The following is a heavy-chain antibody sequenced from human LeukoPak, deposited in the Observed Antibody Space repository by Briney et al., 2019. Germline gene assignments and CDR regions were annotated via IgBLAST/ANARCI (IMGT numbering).Heavy chain of an antibody. CDR3: ARDNGKLYSGYAFDY. J-gene: IGHJ4*02. CDR1: VDSISRYY. V-gene: IGHV4-4*07. CDR2: IDTSGDT. Sequence: PADTLSLMCSLWVDSISRYYSRGTPRPSEEAVEGLRHIDTSGDTNYTPSLNSRVTMSLDTSKNQLSLKLISVTAADTAVYYCARDNGKLYSGYAFDYWGQGTLVTVSS. D-gene: IGHD5-12*01.